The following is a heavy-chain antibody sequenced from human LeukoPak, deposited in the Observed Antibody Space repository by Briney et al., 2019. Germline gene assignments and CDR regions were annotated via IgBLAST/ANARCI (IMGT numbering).Heavy chain of an antibody. D-gene: IGHD3-3*01. CDR2: IQSDGSNK. J-gene: IGHJ4*02. V-gene: IGHV3-30*02. CDR1: GFTFRSYV. CDR3: AKSIFGVVGLDY. Sequence: GGSLRLSCAASGFTFRSYVMHWVRQAPGKGLEWVAFIQSDGSNKYYTDSVKGRFTISRENSKNTLYLQMNTLRTEDTAVYYCAKSIFGVVGLDYWGQGTLVTVST.